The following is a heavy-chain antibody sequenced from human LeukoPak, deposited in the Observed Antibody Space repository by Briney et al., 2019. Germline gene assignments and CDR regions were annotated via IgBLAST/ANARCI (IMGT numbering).Heavy chain of an antibody. CDR1: GFIFSSYG. CDR3: ARDHGDYSGKDY. V-gene: IGHV3-33*01. Sequence: PGRSLRLSCAASGFIFSSYGMHRVRQAPGKGLEWVAVTWYDGSNKYYADAVKGRFTISRDNSKNTLYLQMNSLRAEDTAVYFCARDHGDYSGKDYWGQGTLVTVSS. J-gene: IGHJ4*02. CDR2: TWYDGSNK. D-gene: IGHD4-17*01.